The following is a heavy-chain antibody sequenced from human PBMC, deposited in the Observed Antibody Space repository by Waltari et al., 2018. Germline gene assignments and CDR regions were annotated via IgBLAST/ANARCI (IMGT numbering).Heavy chain of an antibody. Sequence: QVQLVQSGAEVKKPGSSVKVSCKASGGTFSSYAISWVRQAPGQGLEWMGGIIPILGIANYAQKFQGRGTITADKSTSTAYMELSSLRSEDTAVYYCASGAAAALYYFDYWGQGTLVTVSS. CDR3: ASGAAAALYYFDY. D-gene: IGHD6-13*01. V-gene: IGHV1-69*10. CDR1: GGTFSSYA. CDR2: IIPILGIA. J-gene: IGHJ4*02.